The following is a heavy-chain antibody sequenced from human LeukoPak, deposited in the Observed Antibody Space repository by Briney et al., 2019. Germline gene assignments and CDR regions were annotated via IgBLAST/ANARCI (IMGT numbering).Heavy chain of an antibody. CDR1: GFTFSSYG. Sequence: GRSLRLSCAASGFTFSSYGMHWVRQAPGKGLEWVAVISYDGSNKYYADSVKGRFTISRDNSKNTLYLQMNSLRAEDTAVYHCAKDRLAAAGTEFDYWGQGALVTVSS. CDR3: AKDRLAAAGTEFDY. J-gene: IGHJ4*02. D-gene: IGHD6-13*01. V-gene: IGHV3-30*18. CDR2: ISYDGSNK.